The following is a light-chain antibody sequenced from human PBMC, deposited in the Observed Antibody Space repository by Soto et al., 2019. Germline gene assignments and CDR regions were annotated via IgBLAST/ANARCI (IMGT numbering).Light chain of an antibody. CDR3: QQSNTMPWT. V-gene: IGKV1-39*01. CDR2: AAS. J-gene: IGKJ1*01. Sequence: QMTHSGSSLSSSVGDAFSMTCRASQSISGYLNWYQKKSGQAPKLLMYAASTLQSGVPSRFSGSGSGTDFTLTISSLQPEDSATYFCQQSNTMPWTFGQGTKVDIK. CDR1: QSISGY.